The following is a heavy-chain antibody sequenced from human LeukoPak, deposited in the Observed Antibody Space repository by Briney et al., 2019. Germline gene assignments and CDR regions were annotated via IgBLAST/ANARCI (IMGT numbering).Heavy chain of an antibody. CDR1: GYTFSDYS. CDR3: ARESDHSGDAFDI. J-gene: IGHJ3*02. V-gene: IGHV3-21*01. CDR2: ISGSSTYI. Sequence: AGGFLRLSCAASGYTFSDYSMNWVRQAPGKGLEWVSCISGSSTYIYYADSLKGRFTISRDDAKNSLYLQMNSLRAEDTAVYYCARESDHSGDAFDIWGQGTMVSVSS. D-gene: IGHD1-26*01.